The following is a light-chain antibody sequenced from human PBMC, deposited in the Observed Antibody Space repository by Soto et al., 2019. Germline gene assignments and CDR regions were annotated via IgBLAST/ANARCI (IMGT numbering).Light chain of an antibody. Sequence: QSALTQPASVSGSPGQSLTISCTGTSSDVGAYNYVSWYQQHPGKAPKLMIYEVNKRPSGVPDRFSGSKSGNTASLTVSGLQAEDEADYYCSSYAGSSNVFGTGTKLTVL. CDR1: SSDVGAYNY. CDR2: EVN. V-gene: IGLV2-8*01. CDR3: SSYAGSSNV. J-gene: IGLJ1*01.